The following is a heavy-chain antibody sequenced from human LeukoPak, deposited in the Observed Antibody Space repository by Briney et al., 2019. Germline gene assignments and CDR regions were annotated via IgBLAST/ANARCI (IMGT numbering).Heavy chain of an antibody. V-gene: IGHV1-24*01. CDR3: ATPNHSIVVVPAALDY. D-gene: IGHD2-2*01. J-gene: IGHJ4*02. CDR1: GYTLTELS. CDR2: FDPEDGET. Sequence: ASVKVSCKVSGYTLTELSMHWVRQAPGKGLEWMGGFDPEDGETIYAQKLQGRVTMTEDTSTDTAYMELSSLRSEDTAVYYCATPNHSIVVVPAALDYWGQGTLVTVSS.